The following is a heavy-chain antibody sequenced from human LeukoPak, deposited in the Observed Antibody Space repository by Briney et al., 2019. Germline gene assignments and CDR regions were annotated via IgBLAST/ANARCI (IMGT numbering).Heavy chain of an antibody. J-gene: IGHJ3*02. CDR2: IIPIFGTA. CDR3: ARGTFYGGNSPFAFDI. Sequence: SVKVSCKASGGTLSTYDISWVRQAPGQGLEWMGGIIPIFGTANYAQKFQGRVTITADALTSTVYMELSSLRAEDTAVYYCARGTFYGGNSPFAFDIWGQGTMVTVSS. D-gene: IGHD4-23*01. CDR1: GGTLSTYD. V-gene: IGHV1-69*01.